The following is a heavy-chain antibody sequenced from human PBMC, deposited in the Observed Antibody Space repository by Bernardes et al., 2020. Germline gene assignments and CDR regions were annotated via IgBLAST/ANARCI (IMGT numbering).Heavy chain of an antibody. J-gene: IGHJ3*02. CDR2: INWNGGST. V-gene: IGHV3-20*04. Sequence: VGSLRLSCAASGFTFDYYGMSWVRQAPGKGLEWVSCINWNGGSTGYADSVKGRFTISRDNAKNSLYLQMNSLRAEDTALYYCARDLTIAAAGPDAFDIWGQGTMVTVSS. CDR1: GFTFDYYG. D-gene: IGHD6-13*01. CDR3: ARDLTIAAAGPDAFDI.